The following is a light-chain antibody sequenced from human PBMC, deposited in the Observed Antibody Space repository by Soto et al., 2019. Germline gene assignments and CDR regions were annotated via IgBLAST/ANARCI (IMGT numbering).Light chain of an antibody. V-gene: IGLV2-14*01. Sequence: QSVLTQPASVSGSPGQSITISCTGTSSDVGGYNYVSWFQQYPGKAPKLMIYDVSTRPSGVSNRFSGSKSGNTASLTISGLQAEDEADYYCSSYTTTDTYVFGTGTQLTVL. CDR1: SSDVGGYNY. CDR3: SSYTTTDTYV. CDR2: DVS. J-gene: IGLJ1*01.